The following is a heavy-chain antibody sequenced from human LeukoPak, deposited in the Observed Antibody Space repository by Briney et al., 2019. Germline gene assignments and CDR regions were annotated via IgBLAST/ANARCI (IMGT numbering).Heavy chain of an antibody. CDR2: IYYSGST. CDR3: ARWSMVRGVIIVDY. CDR1: GGSISSYY. Sequence: SETLSLTCTVSGGSISSYYWSWIRQPPGKGLEWIGYIYYSGSTNYNPSLKSRVTISVDTSKNQFSLKLSSVTAADTAVYFCARWSMVRGVIIVDYWGQGTLVTVSS. J-gene: IGHJ4*02. D-gene: IGHD3-10*01. V-gene: IGHV4-59*08.